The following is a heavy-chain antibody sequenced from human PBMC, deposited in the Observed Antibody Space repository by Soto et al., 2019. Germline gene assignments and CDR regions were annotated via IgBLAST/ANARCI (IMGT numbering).Heavy chain of an antibody. Sequence: QVPLVQSGAEVKKPGSSVKVSCKASGGTFSSYAISWVRQAPGQGLEWMGGIIPIFGTANYAQKFQGRVTITADESTSTAYMELSSLRSEDTAVYYCARGRYGSGSLSGEAFDIWGQGTMVTVSS. J-gene: IGHJ3*02. D-gene: IGHD3-10*01. V-gene: IGHV1-69*01. CDR3: ARGRYGSGSLSGEAFDI. CDR1: GGTFSSYA. CDR2: IIPIFGTA.